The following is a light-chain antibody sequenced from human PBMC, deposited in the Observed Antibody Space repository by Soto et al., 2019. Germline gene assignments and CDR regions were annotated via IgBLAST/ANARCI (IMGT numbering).Light chain of an antibody. V-gene: IGKV3-15*01. Sequence: EIVMTQSPATLSVSIGERATLSCRASQTVSSKLAWYQQKPGQAPRLLIYGASTRATGIPARFTGSGSGTEFPLTISSLQSEDFGIYYCQQYNDWPPQLTFGGGTKVEIK. J-gene: IGKJ4*01. CDR2: GAS. CDR1: QTVSSK. CDR3: QQYNDWPPQLT.